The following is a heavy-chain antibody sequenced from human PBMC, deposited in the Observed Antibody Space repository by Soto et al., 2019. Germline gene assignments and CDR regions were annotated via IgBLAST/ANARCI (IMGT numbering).Heavy chain of an antibody. Sequence: QVQLVQSGAEVKKPGASVKVSCKASGYTFTSYGISWVRQAPGQGLEWMGWISAYNGNTNYAQKLQGRDTMTTDTSTSKAYMEVRSLRSDDTAVYYCARRDLAYCGGDCYSDWFDPWGQGTLVTVSS. CDR3: ARRDLAYCGGDCYSDWFDP. V-gene: IGHV1-18*04. D-gene: IGHD2-21*02. CDR2: ISAYNGNT. CDR1: GYTFTSYG. J-gene: IGHJ5*02.